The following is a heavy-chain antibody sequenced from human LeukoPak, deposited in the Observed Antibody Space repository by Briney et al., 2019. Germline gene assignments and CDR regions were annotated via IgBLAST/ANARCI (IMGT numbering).Heavy chain of an antibody. V-gene: IGHV4-38-2*02. Sequence: SETLSLTCTVSGYSISSGYYWGWIRQPPGKGLEWIGSIYHSGSTYYNPSLKSRVTISVDTPKNQFSLKLSSVTAADTAVYYCARVNGNYVWGSYRYFDYWGQGTLVTVSS. D-gene: IGHD3-16*02. CDR1: GYSISSGYY. CDR2: IYHSGST. J-gene: IGHJ4*02. CDR3: ARVNGNYVWGSYRYFDY.